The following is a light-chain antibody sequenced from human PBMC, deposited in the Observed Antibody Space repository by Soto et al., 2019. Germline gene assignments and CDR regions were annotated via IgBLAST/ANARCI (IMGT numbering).Light chain of an antibody. Sequence: EIVMTQSPATLSVSPGERATLSCRASQSVSDKLAWYQQKPGQAPRLLIYHASTRATGIPARFSGSGSGTEFTLTISSLEPEDFAVYYCQQRTDWVTFGGGTKVDIK. V-gene: IGKV3-15*01. CDR2: HAS. CDR3: QQRTDWVT. CDR1: QSVSDK. J-gene: IGKJ4*01.